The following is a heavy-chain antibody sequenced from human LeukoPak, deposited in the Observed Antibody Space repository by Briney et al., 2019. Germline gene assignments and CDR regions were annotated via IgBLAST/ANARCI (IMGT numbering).Heavy chain of an antibody. CDR3: ARVRVRDYVWGSYPNDAFDI. Sequence: PGGSLRLSCAASGFTFSSYWMHWVRQAPGKGLVWVSRINSDGSSTSYADSVKGRFTISRDNAKNTLYLQMNSLRAEDTAVYYRARVRVRDYVWGSYPNDAFDIWGQGTMVTVSS. V-gene: IGHV3-74*01. J-gene: IGHJ3*02. D-gene: IGHD3-16*02. CDR1: GFTFSSYW. CDR2: INSDGSST.